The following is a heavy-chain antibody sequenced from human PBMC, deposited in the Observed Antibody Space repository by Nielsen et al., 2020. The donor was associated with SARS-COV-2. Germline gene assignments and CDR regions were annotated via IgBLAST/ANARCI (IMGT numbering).Heavy chain of an antibody. CDR3: ARDPYYGSGTFRFYGMDL. CDR1: GFSFDDDG. D-gene: IGHD3-10*01. CDR2: INWNGGRT. Sequence: GESLKISCAASGFSFDDDGMSWVRQVPGRGLEWVSGINWNGGRTGYADSVRGRFTISRDNAKNSLYLQMDSLRAEDTALYYCARDPYYGSGTFRFYGMDLWGQGTTVTVSS. J-gene: IGHJ6*02. V-gene: IGHV3-20*04.